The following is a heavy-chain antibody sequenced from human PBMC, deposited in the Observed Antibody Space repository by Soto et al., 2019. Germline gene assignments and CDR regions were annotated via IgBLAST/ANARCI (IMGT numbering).Heavy chain of an antibody. V-gene: IGHV3-7*01. D-gene: IGHD3-10*01. CDR1: GFSFSHYW. CDR2: IKEDGSEK. J-gene: IGHJ6*02. CDR3: ASEYGRGLDA. Sequence: XGSLRLSFSTAGFSFSHYWMSWVRQAPGKGLEWVANIKEDGSEKYYVDSVRGRFTISRDNAENSLFLQMNSLSAEDTAVYYCASEYGRGLDAWGQGTTVTVSS.